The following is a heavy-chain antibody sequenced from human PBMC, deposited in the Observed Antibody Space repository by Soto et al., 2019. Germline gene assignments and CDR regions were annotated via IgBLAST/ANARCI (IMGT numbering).Heavy chain of an antibody. V-gene: IGHV1-18*01. J-gene: IGHJ5*02. CDR2: ISVYSGKT. Sequence: QVQLVQSGTEVKKPGASLTVSCKASGYTSTNYGIAWVRQAPGQGLEWMGWISVYSGKTNYAQNVQVRRTMTTDTSTSRDYMELTNLRSDDTAVYYCARASGYLAHSPSVAYFDPWGQGTLVTVAA. CDR3: ARASGYLAHSPSVAYFDP. D-gene: IGHD6-25*01. CDR1: GYTSTNYG.